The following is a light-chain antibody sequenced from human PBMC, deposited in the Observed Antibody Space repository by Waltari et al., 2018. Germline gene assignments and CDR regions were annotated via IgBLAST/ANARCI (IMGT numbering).Light chain of an antibody. V-gene: IGKV1-5*03. CDR2: KAS. CDR1: QSISSW. J-gene: IGKJ4*01. Sequence: IQMTQSPSTLSASVGDRVTIPCRASQSISSWLAWYQQKPGKVPKLLIYKASSLQSGVPSRFSGSGSGTEFTLTISSLQPDDFATYYCLQRTIWPASFGGGTKLEIK. CDR3: LQRTIWPAS.